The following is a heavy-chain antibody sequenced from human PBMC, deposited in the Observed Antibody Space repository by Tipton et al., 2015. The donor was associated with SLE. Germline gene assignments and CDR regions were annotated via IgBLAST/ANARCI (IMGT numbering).Heavy chain of an antibody. Sequence: TLSLTCAVYGGSFSDYNWNWIRQPPGKGLEWIGSIIHSGSTNYNPSLKSRVTISVDTSKNQFSLKLSSVTAADTAVYYCARHAPGQNFDYWGQGTLVTVSS. CDR2: IIHSGST. D-gene: IGHD3-10*01. CDR1: GGSFSDYN. CDR3: ARHAPGQNFDY. J-gene: IGHJ4*02. V-gene: IGHV4-34*12.